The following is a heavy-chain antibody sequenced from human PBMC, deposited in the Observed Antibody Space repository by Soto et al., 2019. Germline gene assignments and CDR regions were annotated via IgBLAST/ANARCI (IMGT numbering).Heavy chain of an antibody. J-gene: IGHJ6*02. CDR2: ISYDGSNK. CDR3: AKAEYQLPFYYYGMDV. D-gene: IGHD2-2*01. V-gene: IGHV3-30*18. Sequence: PGGSLRLSCAASGFTFSSYGMHWVRQAPGKGLEWVAVISYDGSNKYYADSVKGRFTISRDNSKNTLYLQMNSLRAEDTAVYYCAKAEYQLPFYYYGMDVWGQGTTVTVSS. CDR1: GFTFSSYG.